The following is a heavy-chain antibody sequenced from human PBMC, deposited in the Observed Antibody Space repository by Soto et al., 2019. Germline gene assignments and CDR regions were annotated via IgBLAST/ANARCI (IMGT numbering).Heavy chain of an antibody. CDR1: GFTFDDYA. V-gene: IGHV3-9*01. D-gene: IGHD1-1*01. J-gene: IGHJ3*02. CDR2: ISWNSGSI. CDR3: AKAQLERSPPLRGDAFDI. Sequence: EVQLVESGGGLVQPGRSLRLSCAASGFTFDDYAMHWVRQAPGKGLEWVSGISWNSGSIGYADSVKGRFTISRDNAKNSLYLQMNSLRAEDTALYYCAKAQLERSPPLRGDAFDIWGQGTMVTVSS.